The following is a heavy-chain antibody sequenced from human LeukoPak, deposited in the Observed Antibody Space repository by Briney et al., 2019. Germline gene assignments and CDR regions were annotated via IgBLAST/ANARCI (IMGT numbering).Heavy chain of an antibody. J-gene: IGHJ4*02. Sequence: GGSLRLSCAASGFTFSSYAMPWVRQAPGKGLEWVAVLSYDASNKYYADSVKGRFTISRDNSKNTLYLQMNSLRTEDTAVYYCARLRFSRGFDYWGQGTLVTVSS. V-gene: IGHV3-30-3*01. CDR3: ARLRFSRGFDY. CDR2: LSYDASNK. CDR1: GFTFSSYA. D-gene: IGHD3-3*01.